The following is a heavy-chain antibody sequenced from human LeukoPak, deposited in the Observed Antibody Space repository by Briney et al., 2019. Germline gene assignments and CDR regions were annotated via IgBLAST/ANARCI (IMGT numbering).Heavy chain of an antibody. CDR3: ARGNSSSPIYYYYGMDV. V-gene: IGHV3-33*01. D-gene: IGHD6-6*01. J-gene: IGHJ6*02. Sequence: GGSLRLSCAASGFTFSSYGMHWVRQAPGKGLEWVAVIWYDGSNKYYADSVKGRFTISRDNSKNTLYLQMNSLRAEDTAVYYCARGNSSSPIYYYYGMDVWGQGTTVTVSS. CDR2: IWYDGSNK. CDR1: GFTFSSYG.